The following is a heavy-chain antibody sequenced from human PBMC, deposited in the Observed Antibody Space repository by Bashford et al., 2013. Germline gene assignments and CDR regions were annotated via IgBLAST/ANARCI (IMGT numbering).Heavy chain of an antibody. J-gene: IGHJ2*01. CDR3: ARGWKIAGLYWYLIS. CDR2: ISAYNGNT. D-gene: IGHD6-13*01. Sequence: WVRQAPGQGLEWMGWISAYNGNTNFAQKLQGRVTMTTDTSTSTAYMELRSLRSDDTAVYYCARGWKIAGLYWYLISWGRGTLVTVSS. V-gene: IGHV1-18*01.